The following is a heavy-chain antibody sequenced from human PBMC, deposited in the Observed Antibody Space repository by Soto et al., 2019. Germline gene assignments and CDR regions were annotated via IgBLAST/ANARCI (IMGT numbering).Heavy chain of an antibody. CDR3: ARDIYQNYYDSSGYYYGRDAFDI. CDR1: GFTFSDYY. J-gene: IGHJ3*02. CDR2: ISSSSSYT. V-gene: IGHV3-11*06. D-gene: IGHD3-22*01. Sequence: LRLSCAASGFTFSDYYMSWSRQAPGKGLEWVSYISSSSSYTNYADSVKGRFTISRDNAKNSLYLQMNSLRAEDTAVYYCARDIYQNYYDSSGYYYGRDAFDIWGQGTMVTVSS.